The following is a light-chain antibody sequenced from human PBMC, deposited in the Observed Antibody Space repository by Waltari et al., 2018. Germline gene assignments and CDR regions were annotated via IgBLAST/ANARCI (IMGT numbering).Light chain of an antibody. CDR1: HSVYTF. Sequence: EVVLTQSPVTLSLSPGERATLSCRSSHSVYTFLAWYQQKPGHAPRLLIYHASSRATGIPAMFSGSGSGTDFTLTINSVEPEDFAVYYCQQRANWPPLTFGGGTKVEIK. J-gene: IGKJ4*01. V-gene: IGKV3-11*01. CDR2: HAS. CDR3: QQRANWPPLT.